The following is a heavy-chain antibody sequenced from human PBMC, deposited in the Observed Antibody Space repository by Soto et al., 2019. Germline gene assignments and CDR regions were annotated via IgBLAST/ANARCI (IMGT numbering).Heavy chain of an antibody. V-gene: IGHV1-46*03. Sequence: ASVKGSCKASGYTFTSYYMHWVRQAPGQGLEWMGIINPSGGSTSYAQKFQGRVTMTRDTSTSTVYMELSSLRSEDTAVYYCARDGSIAVAASGAFDIWGQGTMVTVSS. CDR1: GYTFTSYY. CDR2: INPSGGST. CDR3: ARDGSIAVAASGAFDI. D-gene: IGHD6-19*01. J-gene: IGHJ3*02.